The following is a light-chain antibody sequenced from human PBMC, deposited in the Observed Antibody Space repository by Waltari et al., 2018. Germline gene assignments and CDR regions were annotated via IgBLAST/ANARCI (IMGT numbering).Light chain of an antibody. CDR3: QQYGSSLPIT. CDR2: GAS. Sequence: VLTQSPGTLYLSPGARATLSCRASQSVSSSYLAWYQQEPGQAPRILIYGASSRATGIPDRFSGSGSGTDVTLTISRLEPEDFAVYYCQQYGSSLPITFGQGTRLEIK. CDR1: QSVSSSY. J-gene: IGKJ5*01. V-gene: IGKV3-20*01.